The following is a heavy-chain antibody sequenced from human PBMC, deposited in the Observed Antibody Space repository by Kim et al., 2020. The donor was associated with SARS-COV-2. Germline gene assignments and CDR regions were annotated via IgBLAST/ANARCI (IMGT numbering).Heavy chain of an antibody. CDR3: ARVYSMITFSH. J-gene: IGHJ4*02. CDR2: T. Sequence: TNYAQKLQGRVTMTTDTSTSTAYMELRSLRSDDTAVYYCARVYSMITFSHWGQGTLVTVSS. V-gene: IGHV1-18*01. D-gene: IGHD3-16*01.